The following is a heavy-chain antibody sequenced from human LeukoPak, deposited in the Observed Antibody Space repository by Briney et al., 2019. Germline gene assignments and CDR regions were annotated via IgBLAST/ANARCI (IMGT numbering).Heavy chain of an antibody. V-gene: IGHV1-2*02. CDR1: GYTFTGYY. D-gene: IGHD4-17*01. CDR3: ARDDLTVTTRSDPPGWFDP. CDR2: INPNSGGT. Sequence: ASVKVSCKASGYTFTGYYMHWVRQTPGQGLEWMGWINPNSGGTDYAQKFQGRVTMTRDTSISTAYMELSRLRSDDTAVYYCARDDLTVTTRSDPPGWFDPWGQGTLVTVSS. J-gene: IGHJ5*02.